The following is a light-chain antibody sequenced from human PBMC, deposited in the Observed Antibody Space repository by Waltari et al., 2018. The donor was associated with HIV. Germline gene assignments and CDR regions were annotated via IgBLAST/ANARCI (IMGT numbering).Light chain of an antibody. V-gene: IGLV1-44*01. CDR2: HNH. Sequence: QSVMTPPPSASATPGQTVTISCSGSSSNIGTNTVNWSQQLQGTAPKPLIYHNHQRPSGVPDRFSGSKSGTSASLAISGLQSEDEAAYYCAAWDVSLSGLWVFGGGTKLTVL. J-gene: IGLJ3*02. CDR3: AAWDVSLSGLWV. CDR1: SSNIGTNT.